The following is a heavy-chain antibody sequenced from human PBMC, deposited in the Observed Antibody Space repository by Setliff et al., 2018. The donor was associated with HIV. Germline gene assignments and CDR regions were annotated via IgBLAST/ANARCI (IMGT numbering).Heavy chain of an antibody. CDR3: ARVPTSSWYVTTQRTKEYFHH. J-gene: IGHJ1*01. CDR2: IYYSGST. Sequence: ETLSLTCTVSGGSISNSSSYWGWIRQPPGKRLEWIGSIYYSGSTYYNPSLKSRVTISVDTSRNQFSLRLSSVTAADTAIYYCARVPTSSWYVTTQRTKEYFHHWGQGTLVTVSS. D-gene: IGHD6-13*01. CDR1: GGSISNSSSY. V-gene: IGHV4-39*07.